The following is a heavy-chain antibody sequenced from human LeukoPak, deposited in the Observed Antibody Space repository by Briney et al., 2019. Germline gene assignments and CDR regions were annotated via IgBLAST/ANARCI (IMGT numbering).Heavy chain of an antibody. J-gene: IGHJ6*03. D-gene: IGHD3-16*01. CDR2: IYYSGST. CDR3: ARVRSKDVWRSYGSYYYYYYMDV. Sequence: PSETLSLTCTVSGGSISSSSYYWGWIRQPPGKGLEWIGSIYYSGSTYYNPSLKSRVTISGDTSKNQFSLKLSSVTAADTAVYYCARVRSKDVWRSYGSYYYYYYMDVWGKGTTVTISS. CDR1: GGSISSSSYY. V-gene: IGHV4-39*07.